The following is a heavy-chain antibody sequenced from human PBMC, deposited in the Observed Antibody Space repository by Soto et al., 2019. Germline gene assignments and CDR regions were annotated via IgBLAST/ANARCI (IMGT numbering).Heavy chain of an antibody. J-gene: IGHJ4*02. Sequence: PGGSLRLSCAASGFTFSGSAMHWVRQASGKGLEWVGRIRSKANSYATAYAASVKGRFTISRDDSKNTLYLQMNSLRVEDTAVYYCARTTVTKSRDYWGQGTLVTVSS. CDR1: GFTFSGSA. CDR2: IRSKANSYAT. V-gene: IGHV3-73*01. D-gene: IGHD4-17*01. CDR3: ARTTVTKSRDY.